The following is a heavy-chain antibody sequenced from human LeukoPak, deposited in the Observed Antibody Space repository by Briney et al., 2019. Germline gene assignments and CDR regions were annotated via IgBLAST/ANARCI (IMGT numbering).Heavy chain of an antibody. Sequence: GGSLRLSCAASGFSFSTYWMSWVRQAPGKGLEWVANIKEDGSEKYYVDSVKGRFTISRDNAKNSLYLQMNSPRAEDTAVYYCARARYFDYWGQGTLVTVSS. CDR1: GFSFSTYW. J-gene: IGHJ4*02. CDR2: IKEDGSEK. CDR3: ARARYFDY. V-gene: IGHV3-7*01.